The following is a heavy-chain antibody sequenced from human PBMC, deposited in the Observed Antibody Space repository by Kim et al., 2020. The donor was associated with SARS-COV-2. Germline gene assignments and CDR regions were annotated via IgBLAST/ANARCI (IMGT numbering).Heavy chain of an antibody. Sequence: YADSVKGRFTISRDNSKNTLYLQMNSLRAEDTAVYYCAKDLTTVVLVWVYWGQGTLVTVSS. V-gene: IGHV3-23*01. D-gene: IGHD4-4*01. J-gene: IGHJ4*02. CDR3: AKDLTTVVLVWVY.